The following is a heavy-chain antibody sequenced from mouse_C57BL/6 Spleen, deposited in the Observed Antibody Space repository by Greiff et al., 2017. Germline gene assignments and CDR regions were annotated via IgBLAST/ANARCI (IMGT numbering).Heavy chain of an antibody. V-gene: IGHV3-6*01. CDR2: ISYDGSN. CDR1: GYSITSGYY. J-gene: IGHJ1*03. D-gene: IGHD1-1*01. CDR3: AREDYGSSSCWYFDV. Sequence: EVQRVESGPGLVKPSQSLSLTCSVTGYSITSGYYWNWIRQFPGNKLEWMGYISYDGSNNYNPSLKNRISITRDTSKNQFFLKLNSVTTEDTATYYCAREDYGSSSCWYFDVWGTGTTVTVSS.